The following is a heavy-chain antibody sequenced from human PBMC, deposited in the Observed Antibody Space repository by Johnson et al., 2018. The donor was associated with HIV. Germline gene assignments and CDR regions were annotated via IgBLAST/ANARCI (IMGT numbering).Heavy chain of an antibody. CDR3: ARDGDEGAFDI. D-gene: IGHD3-10*01. V-gene: IGHV3-7*05. Sequence: VQLVESGGGLDQPGGSLRLSCAASGFTFSSYWMSWVRQAPGKGLEWVATIKQDGSEKYYVDSVKGRFTISRDNAKNSLYLQMNSLRAEDTAVYYCARDGDEGAFDIWGQGTMVTVSS. J-gene: IGHJ3*02. CDR1: GFTFSSYW. CDR2: IKQDGSEK.